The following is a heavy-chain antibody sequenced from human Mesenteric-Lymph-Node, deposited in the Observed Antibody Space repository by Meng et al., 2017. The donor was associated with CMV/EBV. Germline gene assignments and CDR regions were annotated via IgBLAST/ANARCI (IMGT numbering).Heavy chain of an antibody. J-gene: IGHJ4*02. V-gene: IGHV3-20*01. Sequence: GESLKISCAASGFTFDDYGMSWVRQAPGKGLEWVSGINWNGGSTGYADSVKGRFTISRDNAKNSLYLQMNSLRAEDTALYHCARGVEYDFWSGFDYWGQGTLVTVSS. D-gene: IGHD3-3*01. CDR3: ARGVEYDFWSGFDY. CDR2: INWNGGST. CDR1: GFTFDDYG.